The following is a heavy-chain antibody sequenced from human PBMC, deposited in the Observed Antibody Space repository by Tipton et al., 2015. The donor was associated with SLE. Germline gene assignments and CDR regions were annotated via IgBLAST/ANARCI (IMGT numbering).Heavy chain of an antibody. D-gene: IGHD3-3*01. CDR1: GGSISSSSYY. CDR3: ARVLGVVKSYYMDV. J-gene: IGHJ6*03. CDR2: IYTSGST. Sequence: TLSLTCTVSGGSISSSSYYWSWIRQPAGKGLEWIGRIYTSGSTNYNPSLKSRVTISVDTSKNQFSLKLSSVTAADTAVYYCARVLGVVKSYYMDVWGKGTTVTVSS. V-gene: IGHV4-61*02.